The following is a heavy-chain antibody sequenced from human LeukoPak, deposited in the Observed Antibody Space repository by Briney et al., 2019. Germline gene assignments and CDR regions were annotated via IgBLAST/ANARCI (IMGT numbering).Heavy chain of an antibody. CDR1: GFTFSNAW. CDR2: IKSKTDGGTT. Sequence: GGSLRLSCAASGFTFSNAWMSWVRQAPGKGLEWVGRIKSKTDGGTTDYAAPVKGRFTISRDDSKNTLYLQMNSLKTEDTAVYFCTREEIWYYDSRSGRDVGGQGTTVTVSS. CDR3: TREEIWYYDSRSGRDV. D-gene: IGHD3-22*01. J-gene: IGHJ6*02. V-gene: IGHV3-15*01.